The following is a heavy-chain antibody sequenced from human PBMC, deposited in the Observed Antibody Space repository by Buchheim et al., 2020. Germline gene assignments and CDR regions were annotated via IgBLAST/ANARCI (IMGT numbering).Heavy chain of an antibody. CDR2: INPTSGGP. CDR1: GYTFTGYY. D-gene: IGHD2-2*01. Sequence: QVQLVQSGAEVKKPGASVKVSCKASGYTFTGYYMHWVRQAPGQGLEWMGWINPTSGGPNYAQKFQGRVTMTRDTCINTAHLELSRLRSDDTAVYNCARGYCTSINCYHYYYYGMDVWGQGTT. J-gene: IGHJ6*02. CDR3: ARGYCTSINCYHYYYYGMDV. V-gene: IGHV1-2*02.